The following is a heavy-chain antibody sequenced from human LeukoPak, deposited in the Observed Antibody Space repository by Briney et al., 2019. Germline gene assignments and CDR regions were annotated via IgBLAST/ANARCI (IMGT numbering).Heavy chain of an antibody. D-gene: IGHD1-26*01. CDR2: ISHRGST. Sequence: SETLSLTCTVSGYSISNGYYWGWIRPPPGKGLEWVGSISHRGSTYYNPSLRSRITISVDTSKNQFSLKLSSVTAADTAVYYCARGMVGATYAFDIWGQGTMVTVSS. J-gene: IGHJ3*02. CDR3: ARGMVGATYAFDI. CDR1: GYSISNGYY. V-gene: IGHV4-38-2*02.